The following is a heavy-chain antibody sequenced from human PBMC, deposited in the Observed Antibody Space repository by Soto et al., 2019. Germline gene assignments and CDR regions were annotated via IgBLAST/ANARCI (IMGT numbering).Heavy chain of an antibody. CDR2: IYHSGST. CDR3: AREPDR. J-gene: IGHJ5*02. V-gene: IGHV4-30-2*01. Sequence: SETLSLTCAVSGGSISSGGYSWSWIRQPPGKGLEWIGYIYHSGSTYYNQSLKSRVTISVDRSKNQFSLKLSSVTAADKAVYYCAREPDRWGQGTLVTVSS. CDR1: GGSISSGGYS.